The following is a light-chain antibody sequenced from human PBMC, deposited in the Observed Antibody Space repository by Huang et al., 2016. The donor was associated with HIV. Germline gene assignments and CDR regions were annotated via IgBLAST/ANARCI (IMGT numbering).Light chain of an antibody. V-gene: IGKV1-5*03. CDR1: QSIGTW. Sequence: DIQMTQSPSTLSASVGDRVSITCRASQSIGTWLAWYQQIPGKAPKLLIYKVSSLEGGVPSRFNGTGSGTEFTLTINSLQPGDFATYYCQQSNSYPYTCGQGTKLEIK. J-gene: IGKJ2*01. CDR3: QQSNSYPYT. CDR2: KVS.